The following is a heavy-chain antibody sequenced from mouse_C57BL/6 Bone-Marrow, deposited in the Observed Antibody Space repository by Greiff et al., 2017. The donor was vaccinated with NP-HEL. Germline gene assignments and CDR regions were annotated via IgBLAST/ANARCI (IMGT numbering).Heavy chain of an antibody. CDR1: GYTFTDYY. CDR2: INPNNGGT. Sequence: VQLKQSGPELVKPGASVKISCKASGYTFTDYYMNWVKQSHGKSLEWIGDINPNNGGTSYNQKFKGKATLTVDKSSSTAYMELRSLTSEDSAVYYCARCYSHWYFDVWGTGTTVTVSS. CDR3: ARCYSHWYFDV. D-gene: IGHD2-12*01. V-gene: IGHV1-26*01. J-gene: IGHJ1*03.